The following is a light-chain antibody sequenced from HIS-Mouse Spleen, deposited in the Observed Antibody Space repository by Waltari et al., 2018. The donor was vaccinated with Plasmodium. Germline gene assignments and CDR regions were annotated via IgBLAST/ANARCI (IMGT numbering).Light chain of an antibody. CDR1: ALPKQY. J-gene: IGLJ1*01. Sequence: SYELTQPPSVSVSPGQMARITCSGDALPKQYAYWYQQKPGQAPVLVIDKDSERPSGIPERFSGSSSGTTVTLTISGVQAEDEADYYCQSADSSGTYVFGTGTKVTVL. V-gene: IGLV3-25*03. CDR3: QSADSSGTYV. CDR2: KDS.